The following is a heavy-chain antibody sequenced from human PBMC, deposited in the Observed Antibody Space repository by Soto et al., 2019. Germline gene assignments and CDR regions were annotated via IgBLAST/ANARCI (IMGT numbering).Heavy chain of an antibody. J-gene: IGHJ3*02. V-gene: IGHV4-30-2*01. Sequence: QLQLQESGSGLVKPSQTLSLTCAVSGGSISSGGYSWSWIRQPPGKGLEWIGYIYHSGSTYYNPSLKSRVTISVDRSKNQFSLKLSSVTAADTAVHYCARQLLGYCSGGSCYSSQAFDIWGQGTMVTVSS. D-gene: IGHD2-15*01. CDR2: IYHSGST. CDR3: ARQLLGYCSGGSCYSSQAFDI. CDR1: GGSISSGGYS.